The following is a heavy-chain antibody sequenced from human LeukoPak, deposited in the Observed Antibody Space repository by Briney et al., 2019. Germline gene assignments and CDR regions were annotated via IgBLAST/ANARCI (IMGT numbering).Heavy chain of an antibody. V-gene: IGHV3-30*18. CDR1: GFTFSSYG. J-gene: IGHJ4*02. CDR3: AKDLGTKWLVRLADY. CDR2: ISYDGSNK. Sequence: GGSLRLSCAASGFTFSSYGMHWVRQAPGKGLEWVAVISYDGSNKYYADSVKGRFAISRDNSKNTLYLQMNSLRAEDTAVYYCAKDLGTKWLVRLADYWGQGTLVTVSS. D-gene: IGHD6-19*01.